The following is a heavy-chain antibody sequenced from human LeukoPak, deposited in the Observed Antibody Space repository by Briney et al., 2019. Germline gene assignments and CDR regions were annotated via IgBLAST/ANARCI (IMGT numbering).Heavy chain of an antibody. Sequence: GGSLRLSCAASGFTFSSYWMHWVRQAPGKGLVWVSRINSDGSSTSYADSVKGRFTISRDNAKNTLYLQMNSLRAEDTAVYYCARSGHCAIDAFDIWGQGTMVTVSS. CDR3: ARSGHCAIDAFDI. J-gene: IGHJ3*02. V-gene: IGHV3-74*01. D-gene: IGHD3-10*01. CDR1: GFTFSSYW. CDR2: INSDGSST.